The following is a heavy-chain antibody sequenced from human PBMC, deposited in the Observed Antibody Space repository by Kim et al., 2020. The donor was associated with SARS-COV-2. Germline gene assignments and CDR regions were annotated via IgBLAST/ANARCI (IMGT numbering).Heavy chain of an antibody. CDR2: IWYDGSNK. D-gene: IGHD4-17*01. CDR3: AKASDYGIYYFDY. V-gene: IGHV3-33*06. CDR1: GFTFSSYA. Sequence: GGSLRLSCAASGFTFSSYAMHWVRQAPGKGLEWVAVIWYDGSNKYYADSVKGRFTISRDNSKNTQYLQMNSLRAEDTAVYYCAKASDYGIYYFDYWGQGTLVTVSS. J-gene: IGHJ4*02.